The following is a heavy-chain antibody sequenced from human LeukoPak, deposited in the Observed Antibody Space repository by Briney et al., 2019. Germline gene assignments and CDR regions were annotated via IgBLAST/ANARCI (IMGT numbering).Heavy chain of an antibody. CDR3: VRDNAYTFDY. Sequence: GGSLRLSCAVSGFKFSSYWMNWVGQVPGKGLMWVAHTNTNGDSANYADSVKGRFTISRDNAKSTLSLQMNSLRAEDTAIYYCVRDNAYTFDYWGQGTLVTVSS. V-gene: IGHV3-74*01. D-gene: IGHD5-24*01. CDR2: TNTNGDSA. J-gene: IGHJ4*01. CDR1: GFKFSSYW.